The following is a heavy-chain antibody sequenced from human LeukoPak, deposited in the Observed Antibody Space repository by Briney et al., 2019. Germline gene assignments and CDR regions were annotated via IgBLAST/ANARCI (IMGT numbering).Heavy chain of an antibody. J-gene: IGHJ3*02. V-gene: IGHV1-69*06. CDR3: ARLYYYDSSGYELAFDI. D-gene: IGHD3-22*01. CDR1: GYTFTSYA. Sequence: ASVKVSCKASGYTFTSYAISWVRQAPGQGLEWMGGIIPIFGTANYAQKFQGRVTIAADKSTSTAYMELSSLRSEDTAVYYCARLYYYDSSGYELAFDIWGQGTMVTVSS. CDR2: IIPIFGTA.